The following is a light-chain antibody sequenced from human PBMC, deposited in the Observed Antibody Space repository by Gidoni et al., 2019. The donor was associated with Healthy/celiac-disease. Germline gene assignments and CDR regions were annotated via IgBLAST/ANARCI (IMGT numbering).Light chain of an antibody. CDR2: GAS. J-gene: IGKJ1*01. V-gene: IGKV3-15*01. CDR1: QSVSSN. Sequence: EIVMTQSPATLSVSPGERATLSCRASQSVSSNLAWYQQKPGQAPRLLIYGASTRATGIPARFSGSGSETEFTLTISSLQSEDFAGYYCQQYNNWMTFGRGTKVEIK. CDR3: QQYNNWMT.